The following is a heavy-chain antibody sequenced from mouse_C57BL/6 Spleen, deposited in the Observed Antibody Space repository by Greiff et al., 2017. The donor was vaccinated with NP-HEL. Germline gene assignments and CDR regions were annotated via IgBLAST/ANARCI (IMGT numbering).Heavy chain of an antibody. CDR1: GFNITDYY. D-gene: IGHD2-2*01. J-gene: IGHJ3*01. CDR2: IDPEDGDT. V-gene: IGHV14-1*01. CDR3: TSMVTTRDWFAY. Sequence: EVQLQQSGAELVRPGASVTLSCTASGFNITDYYMHWVKQRPEQGLEWIGRIDPEDGDTEYAPKFQGKATMTADTSSNTAYLQLSSLTTEDTAVYYWTSMVTTRDWFAYWGQGTLVTVSA.